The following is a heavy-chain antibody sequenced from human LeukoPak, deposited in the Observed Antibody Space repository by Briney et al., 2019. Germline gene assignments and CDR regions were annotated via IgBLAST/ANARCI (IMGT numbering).Heavy chain of an antibody. J-gene: IGHJ3*02. CDR1: GYTFTSYG. CDR3: TREGVYAPDPSSYHRDAFDI. Sequence: WASVKVSCKASGYTFTSYGISWVRQAPGQRLEWMGRIIPVLGVSNFAQKFEGRVTITADKSTNTAHMELRRLESGDTAVYYCTREGVYAPDPSSYHRDAFDIWGQGTVVIVSS. D-gene: IGHD3-16*02. CDR2: IIPVLGVS. V-gene: IGHV1-69*04.